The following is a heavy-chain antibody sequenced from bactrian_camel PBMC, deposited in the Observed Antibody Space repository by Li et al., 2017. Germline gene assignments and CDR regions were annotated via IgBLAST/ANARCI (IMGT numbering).Heavy chain of an antibody. Sequence: HVQLVESGGGSVQAGGSLRLSCVASTKVDSASCLGWFRQIPGKEREAVAAIHSDGGSTYYADSVSGRFTISQDNAKNTVYLQMNSLKAEDTAVYYCVRDGPISSLGDYPLAYWGQGTQVTVS. D-gene: IGHD4*01. CDR1: TKVDSASC. V-gene: IGHV3S54*01. CDR2: IHSDGGST. CDR3: VRDGPISSLGDYPLAY. J-gene: IGHJ4*01.